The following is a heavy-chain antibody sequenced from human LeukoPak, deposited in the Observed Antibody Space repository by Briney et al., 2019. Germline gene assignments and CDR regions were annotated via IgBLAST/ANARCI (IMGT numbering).Heavy chain of an antibody. V-gene: IGHV3-30*12. CDR3: ARLEGVERRRSVY. CDR1: GFTFRSYG. D-gene: IGHD1-1*01. Sequence: PGGSLRLSCAASGFTFRSYGMHWVRQAPGKGLEWVAFISYEGSLTYYSDSIKGRFTVSRDNAKNSLYLQMNSLRAEDTAVYYCARLEGVERRRSVYWGQGTLVTVSS. CDR2: ISYEGSLT. J-gene: IGHJ4*02.